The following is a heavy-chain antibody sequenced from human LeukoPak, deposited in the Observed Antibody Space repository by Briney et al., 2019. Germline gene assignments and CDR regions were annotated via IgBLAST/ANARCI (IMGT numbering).Heavy chain of an antibody. CDR2: FDPEDGEP. Sequence: GASVKVSCQVSGNSLSETSIHWVRQAPGQWLEWMGGFDPEDGEPIFAQRFQGRLSMTEDTSADTAYMELSSLRPEDTAVYYCATADKWEPLDYWGQGTLVTVSS. V-gene: IGHV1-24*01. D-gene: IGHD1-26*01. CDR3: ATADKWEPLDY. CDR1: GNSLSETS. J-gene: IGHJ4*02.